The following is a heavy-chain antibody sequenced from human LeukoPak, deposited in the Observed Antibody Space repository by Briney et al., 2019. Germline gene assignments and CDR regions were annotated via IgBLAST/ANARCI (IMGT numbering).Heavy chain of an antibody. CDR2: INPSGGST. CDR1: GYTFTSYY. D-gene: IGHD3-10*01. Sequence: GASVKVSCKASGYTFTSYYMHWVRQAPGQGLEWMGIINPSGGSTSYAQKFQGRVTMTRDTSTSTAYMELRSLRSDDTAVYYCARVEERSRLLWFGECNWFDPWGQGTLVTVSS. J-gene: IGHJ5*02. CDR3: ARVEERSRLLWFGECNWFDP. V-gene: IGHV1-46*01.